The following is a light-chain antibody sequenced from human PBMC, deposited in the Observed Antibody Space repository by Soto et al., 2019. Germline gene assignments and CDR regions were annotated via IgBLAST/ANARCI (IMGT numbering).Light chain of an antibody. J-gene: IGLJ2*01. CDR3: AAWDDSLSGWF. CDR1: SSNVGSNY. CDR2: RNN. V-gene: IGLV1-47*01. Sequence: QSVLTQPPSASGTPGQRVTISCSGSSSNVGSNYVYWYHQLPGTAPKLLMYRNNLRPSGVPDRFSGSKSGTSASLAISGLRSEDEADYYCAAWDDSLSGWFFGGGTKLTVL.